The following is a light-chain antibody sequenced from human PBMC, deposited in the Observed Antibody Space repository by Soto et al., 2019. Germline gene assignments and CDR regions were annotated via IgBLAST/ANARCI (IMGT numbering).Light chain of an antibody. J-gene: IGLJ2*01. CDR3: GSYTTSGSVV. V-gene: IGLV2-14*03. CDR1: SSDVGAYNY. Sequence: QSALTQPASVSGSPGQSIAISCIGTSSDVGAYNYVSWYQQHPGKAPKLVIYDVHNRPSGVSNRFSGSKSGNTASLTISGRQAEDEADYYCGSYTTSGSVVFGGGTKLTVL. CDR2: DVH.